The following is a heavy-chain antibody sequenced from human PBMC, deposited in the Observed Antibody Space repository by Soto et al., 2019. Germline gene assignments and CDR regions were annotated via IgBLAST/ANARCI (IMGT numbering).Heavy chain of an antibody. CDR3: SAGEASSRNLAPYFLAF. CDR1: GGYMVNHV. CDR2: IHYSGTT. D-gene: IGHD3-3*02. V-gene: IGHV4-59*11. Sequence: LVTLSLSCTVSGGYMVNHVGTWIRQHQGKGLELIGYIHYSGTTSFFPSYNPSLRSRVTISEDTSKNQFSLKLLSVTTADTAVYFCSAGEASSRNLAPYFLAFWGQGTLVTVS. J-gene: IGHJ1*01.